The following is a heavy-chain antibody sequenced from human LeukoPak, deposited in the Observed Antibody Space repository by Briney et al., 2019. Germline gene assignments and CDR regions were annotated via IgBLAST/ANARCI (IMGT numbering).Heavy chain of an antibody. Sequence: SETLSLTCTVSGGSISSYYWSWIRQPPGKGLEWIGYIYYSGSTNYTPSLKSRVTISVDTSKNQFSLKLSSVTAADTAVYYCARARTRYCSSTSCYLSLRLFVDYWGQGTLVTVSS. CDR2: IYYSGST. CDR3: ARARTRYCSSTSCYLSLRLFVDY. V-gene: IGHV4-59*01. J-gene: IGHJ4*02. CDR1: GGSISSYY. D-gene: IGHD2-2*01.